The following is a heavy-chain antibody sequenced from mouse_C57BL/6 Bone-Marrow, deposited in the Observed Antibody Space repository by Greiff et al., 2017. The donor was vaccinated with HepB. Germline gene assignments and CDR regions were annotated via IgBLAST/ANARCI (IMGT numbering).Heavy chain of an antibody. J-gene: IGHJ1*03. CDR3: ARQRYSIVYWYFDV. CDR2: ISNGGGST. CDR1: GFTFSDYY. V-gene: IGHV5-12*01. Sequence: DVKLVESGGGLVQPGGSLKLSCAASGFTFSDYYMYWVRQTPEKRLEWVAYISNGGGSTYYPDTVKGRFTISRDNAKNTLYLQMSRLKSEDTAMYYCARQRYSIVYWYFDVWGTGTTVTVSS. D-gene: IGHD2-5*01.